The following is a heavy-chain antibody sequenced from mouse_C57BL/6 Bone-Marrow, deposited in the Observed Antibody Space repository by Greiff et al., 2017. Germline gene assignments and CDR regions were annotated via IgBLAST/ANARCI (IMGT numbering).Heavy chain of an antibody. V-gene: IGHV1-81*01. CDR3: AIALRAYYFDY. D-gene: IGHD3-1*01. CDR1: GYTFTSYG. J-gene: IGHJ2*01. Sequence: QVQLKQSGAELARPGASVKLSCKASGYTFTSYGISWVKQRTGQGLEWIGEIYPRSGNTYYNEKFKGKATLTADKSSSTAYMELRSLTSEDSAVYFCAIALRAYYFDYWGQGTTLTVSS. CDR2: IYPRSGNT.